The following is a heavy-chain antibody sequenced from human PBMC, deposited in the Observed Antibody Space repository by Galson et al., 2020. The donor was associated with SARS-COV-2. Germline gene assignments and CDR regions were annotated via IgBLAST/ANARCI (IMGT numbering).Heavy chain of an antibody. J-gene: IGHJ6*02. CDR1: GYSFTSYW. CDR2: IYPGDSDT. D-gene: IGHD2-2*01. V-gene: IGHV5-51*01. Sequence: GESLKISCQGSGYSFTSYWIGWVRQMPGKGLEWMGIIYPGDSDTRYSPSFQGQVTISADKSISTAYLQWSSLKASDTTMYYCAREYQPLSYYYGMDVWGQGTTVTVSS. CDR3: AREYQPLSYYYGMDV.